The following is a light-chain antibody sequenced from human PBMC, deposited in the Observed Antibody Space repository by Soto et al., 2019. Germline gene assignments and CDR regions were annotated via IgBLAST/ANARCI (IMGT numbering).Light chain of an antibody. CDR3: QQANSFPYT. J-gene: IGKJ2*01. CDR1: QGISNW. Sequence: DIQMTQSPSSVSASVGDRVTITCRASQGISNWLAWYQQKPGKAPKLLIYAASSLQVGVPSRFSGSGSGTAFTLPISSLQPEDFATYYCQQANSFPYTFGQRTKLEIK. CDR2: AAS. V-gene: IGKV1D-12*01.